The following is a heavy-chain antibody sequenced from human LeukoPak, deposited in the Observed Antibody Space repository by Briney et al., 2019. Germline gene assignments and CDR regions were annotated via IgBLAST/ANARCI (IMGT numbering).Heavy chain of an antibody. CDR2: ISSSGSTI. Sequence: GGSLRLSCAASGFTFSSYEMNWVRQAPGKGLEWVSYISSSGSTIYYADSVKGRFTISRDHAENSLYLQMTSLRAEDPAVYYCAGQGMAAAGTDSNYYGMDVWGQGTTVTVSS. V-gene: IGHV3-48*03. D-gene: IGHD6-13*01. J-gene: IGHJ6*02. CDR1: GFTFSSYE. CDR3: AGQGMAAAGTDSNYYGMDV.